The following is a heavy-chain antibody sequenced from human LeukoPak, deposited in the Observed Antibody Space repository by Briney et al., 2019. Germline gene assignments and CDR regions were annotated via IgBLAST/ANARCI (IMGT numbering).Heavy chain of an antibody. CDR3: SKHETTYEILTGATDG. CDR1: GFTFDYYA. CDR2: ISWNSGRV. V-gene: IGHV3-9*01. Sequence: SLRLSCAGAGFTFDYYAMHWAPQAPGKSLESDTSISWNSGRVAYADSVKGRFTISRDNAKKSLYLQMKSLRGDDTGFYYCSKHETTYEILTGATDGWGQGILVTVSS. D-gene: IGHD3-9*01. J-gene: IGHJ4*02.